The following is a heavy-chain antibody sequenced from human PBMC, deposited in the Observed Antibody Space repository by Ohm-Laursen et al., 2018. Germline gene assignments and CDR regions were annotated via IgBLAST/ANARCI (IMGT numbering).Heavy chain of an antibody. CDR3: AGRGY. CDR2: IYTSGST. Sequence: GTLSLTCTVSGGSISSYYWSWIRQPAGKGLEWIGLIYTSGSTKNNPSLKSRVTMSVDTSKNQFSLKLNSVTAADTAVYYCAGRGYWGQGTLVTVSS. D-gene: IGHD1-26*01. CDR1: GGSISSYY. J-gene: IGHJ4*02. V-gene: IGHV4-4*07.